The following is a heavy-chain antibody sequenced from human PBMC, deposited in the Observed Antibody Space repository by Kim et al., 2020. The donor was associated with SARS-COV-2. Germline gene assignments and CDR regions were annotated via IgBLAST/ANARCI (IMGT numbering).Heavy chain of an antibody. CDR2: SN. D-gene: IGHD6-6*01. Sequence: SNGYAGSGKSRITNSPDTSKNQFSRQLNAVTPEDTAVYYCARSSARRFDYWGQGTLVTVSS. J-gene: IGHJ4*02. V-gene: IGHV6-1*01. CDR3: ARSSARRFDY.